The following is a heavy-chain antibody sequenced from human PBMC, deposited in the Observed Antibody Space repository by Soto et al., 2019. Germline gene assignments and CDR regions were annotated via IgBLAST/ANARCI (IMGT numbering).Heavy chain of an antibody. J-gene: IGHJ4*02. CDR2: INPNTGNP. Sequence: QVQLVQSGSESMQPGASVKGSCKGSGYNFNRHSINWLRQAPGQGLEWMGWINPNTGNPTYEKGFTGRFVFSVDTSVSTVDLQIFSLKADDSAVYYWARDRASGSFDYWGQGTLVTVSS. D-gene: IGHD1-26*01. V-gene: IGHV7-4-1*01. CDR3: ARDRASGSFDY. CDR1: GYNFNRHS.